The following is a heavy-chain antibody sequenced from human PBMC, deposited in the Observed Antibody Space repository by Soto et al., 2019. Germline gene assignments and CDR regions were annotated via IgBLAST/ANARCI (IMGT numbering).Heavy chain of an antibody. CDR2: IIPIFGTA. CDR1: GGTFSSYA. J-gene: IGHJ6*02. CDR3: ARDTGATPNYYYYGMDV. V-gene: IGHV1-69*06. D-gene: IGHD4-17*01. Sequence: SVKVSCKASGGTFSSYAISWVRQAPGQGLEWMGGIIPIFGTANYAQKFQGRVTITADKSTSTAYMELSSLRSEDTAVYYCARDTGATPNYYYYGMDVWGQGTPVTVSS.